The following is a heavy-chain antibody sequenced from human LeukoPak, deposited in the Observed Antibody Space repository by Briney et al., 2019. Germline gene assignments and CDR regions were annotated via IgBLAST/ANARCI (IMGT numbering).Heavy chain of an antibody. V-gene: IGHV3-23*01. J-gene: IGHJ4*02. D-gene: IGHD5-18*01. CDR2: ISGSGGST. CDR3: AKRIQSAMATGY. Sequence: GGSLRLSCAASGFTFSDHYMHWVRQAPGKGLEWVSDISGSGGSTYYADSVKGRFTISRDNSKNTLYLQMNSLRAEDTAVYYCAKRIQSAMATGYWGQGTLVTVSS. CDR1: GFTFSDHY.